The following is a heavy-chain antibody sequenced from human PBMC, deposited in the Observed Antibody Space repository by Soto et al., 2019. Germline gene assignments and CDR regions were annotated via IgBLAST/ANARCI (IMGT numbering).Heavy chain of an antibody. CDR2: IIPILGIA. CDR1: GGTFSSYT. J-gene: IGHJ6*03. CDR3: VKNNYCSGGSCYSSGYYYYYMDV. Sequence: GASVKVSCKASGGTFSSYTISWVRQAPGQGLEWMGRIIPILGIANYAQKFQGRVTITADKSTSTAYMELSSLRSEDTAVYYCVKNNYCSGGSCYSSGYYYYYMDVWGKGTTVTVSS. D-gene: IGHD2-15*01. V-gene: IGHV1-69*02.